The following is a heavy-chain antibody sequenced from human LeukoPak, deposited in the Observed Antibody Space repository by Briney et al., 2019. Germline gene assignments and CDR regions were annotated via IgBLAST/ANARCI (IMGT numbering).Heavy chain of an antibody. CDR2: ISAYNGNT. CDR3: ARDPGYSSGWYLDY. V-gene: IGHV1-18*01. D-gene: IGHD6-19*01. J-gene: IGHJ4*02. Sequence: ASVKVSCKXSGYTFTSYGISWVRQAPGQGLEWMGRISAYNGNTNYAQKLQGRVTMTTDTSTSTAYMELRSLRSDDTAVYYCARDPGYSSGWYLDYWGQGTLVTVSS. CDR1: GYTFTSYG.